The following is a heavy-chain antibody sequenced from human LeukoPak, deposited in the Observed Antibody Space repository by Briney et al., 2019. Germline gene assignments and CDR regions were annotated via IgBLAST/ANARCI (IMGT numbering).Heavy chain of an antibody. J-gene: IGHJ5*02. D-gene: IGHD3-3*01. CDR3: ARKSVLFTIFGVVIKGFDP. CDR2: MSPNSGNT. V-gene: IGHV1-8*01. CDR1: GYTFISYD. Sequence: GASVKVCCKASGYTFISYDINCLRQATGQGLEWMGWMSPNSGNTGYAQKFQGRVTMTRNTSISTAYMELSSLRSEDTAVYYCARKSVLFTIFGVVIKGFDPWGQGTLVTVSS.